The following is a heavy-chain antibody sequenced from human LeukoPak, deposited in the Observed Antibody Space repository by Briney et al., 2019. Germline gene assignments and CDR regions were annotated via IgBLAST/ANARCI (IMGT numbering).Heavy chain of an antibody. Sequence: GASVKVSCKASGYTFISYYMHWVRQAPGQGLEWMGIINPSGGSTSYAQKFQGRVTMTRDTSISTAYMELSRLRSDDTAVYYCAKAAAGSQHSYYYYYYLDVWGTGTTVTISS. CDR2: INPSGGST. V-gene: IGHV1-46*01. D-gene: IGHD6-13*01. J-gene: IGHJ6*03. CDR3: AKAAAGSQHSYYYYYYLDV. CDR1: GYTFISYY.